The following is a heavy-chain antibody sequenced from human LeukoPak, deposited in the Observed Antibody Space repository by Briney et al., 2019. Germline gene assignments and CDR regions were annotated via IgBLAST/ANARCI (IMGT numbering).Heavy chain of an antibody. J-gene: IGHJ6*03. CDR1: EYTFTGYY. CDR3: AREFYDLGYYYYMDV. CDR2: INPNSGGT. Sequence: ASVKVSCKASEYTFTGYYIQWVRQAPGLGLEWMGWINPNSGGTNYAQKFQGRVTMTRDTSINTAYMELSSLRSDDTAVYYCAREFYDLGYYYYMDVWGKGTTVTVSS. D-gene: IGHD2/OR15-2a*01. V-gene: IGHV1-2*02.